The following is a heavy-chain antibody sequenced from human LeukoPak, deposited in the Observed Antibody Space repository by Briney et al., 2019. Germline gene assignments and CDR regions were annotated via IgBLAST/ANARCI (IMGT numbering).Heavy chain of an antibody. CDR2: ISAYNGNT. CDR3: ARGLFGVRPDAFDI. J-gene: IGHJ3*02. Sequence: ASVKVSCKASGGTFSSYAISWVRQAPGQGLEWMGWISAYNGNTNYAQKLQGRVTMTTDTSTSTAYMELRSLRSDDTAVYYCARGLFGVRPDAFDIWGQGTMVTVSS. CDR1: GGTFSSYA. V-gene: IGHV1-18*01. D-gene: IGHD3-10*02.